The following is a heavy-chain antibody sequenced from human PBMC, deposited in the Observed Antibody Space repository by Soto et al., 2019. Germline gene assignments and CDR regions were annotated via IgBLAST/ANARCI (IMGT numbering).Heavy chain of an antibody. CDR1: GYTFASYD. CDR2: VNPKSGDA. J-gene: IGHJ5*02. CDR3: ARGPLASYSDILTGYSPTAPYNWYDP. D-gene: IGHD3-9*01. V-gene: IGHV1-8*01. Sequence: QVQLVQSGAEVKKPGASVKVSCKASGYTFASYDINWVRLAAGHGLEWMGWVNPKSGDAGYSQQFEGRVTLTTDASRSTAFMELTSLRSEDTAIYYCARGPLASYSDILTGYSPTAPYNWYDPWGQGTLVTVSS.